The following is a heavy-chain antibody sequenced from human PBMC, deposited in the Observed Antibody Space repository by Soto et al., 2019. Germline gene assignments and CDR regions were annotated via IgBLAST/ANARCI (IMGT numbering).Heavy chain of an antibody. J-gene: IGHJ4*02. CDR3: AKVEDIVVVVAATVFDY. CDR2: ISGSGGST. D-gene: IGHD2-15*01. V-gene: IGHV3-23*01. CDR1: GFTFSSYA. Sequence: GGSLRLSCAASGFTFSSYAMSWVRQAPGKGLEWVSAISGSGGSTYYADSVKGRFTISRDNSKNTLYLQMNSLTAEDTAVYYCAKVEDIVVVVAATVFDYWGQGTLVTVSS.